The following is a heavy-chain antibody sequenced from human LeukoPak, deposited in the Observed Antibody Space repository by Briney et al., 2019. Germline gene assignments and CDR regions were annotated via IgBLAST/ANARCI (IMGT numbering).Heavy chain of an antibody. Sequence: PSETLSLTCTVSGGSIRSYFWSWIRHPPGKGLEWVGYIYSSGSANYNPSLKSRVTISLDTSKNQISLKLSSVTAADTAMYYCARISQGDGYNFPDYWGQGTLVTVSS. V-gene: IGHV4-59*01. CDR3: ARISQGDGYNFPDY. CDR2: IYSSGSA. CDR1: GGSIRSYF. J-gene: IGHJ4*02. D-gene: IGHD5-24*01.